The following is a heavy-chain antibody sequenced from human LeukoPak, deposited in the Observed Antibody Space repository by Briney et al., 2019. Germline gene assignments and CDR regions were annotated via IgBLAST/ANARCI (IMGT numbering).Heavy chain of an antibody. J-gene: IGHJ6*03. Sequence: SETLSLTCTVSGASLSRTSYYWGWIRQPPGKGLEWIGSIYYSGSTNYNPSLKSRVTISVDTSKNQFSLKLSSVTAADTAVYYCARGRFGIAAAGTGDYYYYYYMDVWGKGTTVTVSS. CDR1: GASLSRTSYY. D-gene: IGHD6-13*01. CDR2: IYYSGST. CDR3: ARGRFGIAAAGTGDYYYYYYMDV. V-gene: IGHV4-39*07.